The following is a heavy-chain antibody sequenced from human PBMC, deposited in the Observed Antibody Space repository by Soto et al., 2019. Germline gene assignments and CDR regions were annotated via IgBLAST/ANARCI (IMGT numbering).Heavy chain of an antibody. CDR2: IYYSGST. V-gene: IGHV4-31*01. J-gene: IGHJ5*02. Sequence: SETLSLTCTVSVASISSGGYYWSWIRQHPGEGLEWIGYIYYSGSTSYNPSLKSHVTISVDTSKNQFSLKLSSVTAADTAVYYCARESKYDTSGYPPWFAPWGQGTLVTVS. CDR3: ARESKYDTSGYPPWFAP. CDR1: VASISSGGYY. D-gene: IGHD3-22*01.